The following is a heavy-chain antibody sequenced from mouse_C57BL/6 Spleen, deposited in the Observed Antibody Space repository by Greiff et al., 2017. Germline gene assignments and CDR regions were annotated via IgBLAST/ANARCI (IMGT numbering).Heavy chain of an antibody. CDR3: VRDLTGTGPD. J-gene: IGHJ3*01. CDR1: GFPFNTYA. D-gene: IGHD4-1*01. Sequence: EVKLMESGGGLVQPKGSLKLSCAASGFPFNTYAMHWVRQAPGKGLEWVDRIRSKSSNYATYYADSVKDRFTISRDDSQSMLYLQMNNLKTEDTAMYYCVRDLTGTGPDWGQGTLVTVSA. V-gene: IGHV10-3*01. CDR2: IRSKSSNYAT.